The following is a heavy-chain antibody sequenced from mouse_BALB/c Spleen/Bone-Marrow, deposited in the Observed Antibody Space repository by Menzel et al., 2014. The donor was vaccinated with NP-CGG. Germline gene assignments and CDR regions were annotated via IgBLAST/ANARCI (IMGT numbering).Heavy chain of an antibody. J-gene: IGHJ2*01. D-gene: IGHD2-14*01. CDR3: ARYRLGTYFDY. Sequence: EVQLQESGAELVKPGASVKLSCTASGFNIKDTYMHWVEQRPEQGLEWIGRVDPANGNTKYDPKFQGKATITADTSSNTAYLQLSSLTSEDAAAYYCARYRLGTYFDYWGQGTTLTVSS. CDR2: VDPANGNT. V-gene: IGHV14-3*02. CDR1: GFNIKDTY.